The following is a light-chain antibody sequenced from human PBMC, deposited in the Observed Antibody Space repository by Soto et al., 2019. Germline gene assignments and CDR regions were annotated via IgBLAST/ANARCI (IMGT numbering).Light chain of an antibody. V-gene: IGKV3-20*01. Sequence: ETVLTQSPGTLSLSPGDRATLSCRASQSVSSSYLAWYQQKPGQAPRLLFFGASIRATGIPDRFSGSGSGTDFTLTISSLQPDDFATYYCQQSYSTPWTFGQGTKVDIK. CDR3: QQSYSTPWT. CDR1: QSVSSSY. CDR2: GAS. J-gene: IGKJ1*01.